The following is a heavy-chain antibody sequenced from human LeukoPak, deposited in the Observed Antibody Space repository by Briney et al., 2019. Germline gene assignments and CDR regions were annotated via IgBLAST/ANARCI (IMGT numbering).Heavy chain of an antibody. J-gene: IGHJ4*02. CDR2: ISSSSSYI. CDR3: AREAVAGPFDY. D-gene: IGHD6-19*01. CDR1: GFTFTSAW. V-gene: IGHV3-21*01. Sequence: GGSLRLSCGASGFTFTSAWMNWVRQAPGKGLEWVSSISSSSSYIYYADSVKGRFTISRDSAKNSLYLQMNSLRAEDTAVYYCAREAVAGPFDYWGQGTLVTVSS.